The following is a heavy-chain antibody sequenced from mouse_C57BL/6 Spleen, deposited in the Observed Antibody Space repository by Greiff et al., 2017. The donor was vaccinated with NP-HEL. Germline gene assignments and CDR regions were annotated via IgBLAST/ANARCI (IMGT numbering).Heavy chain of an antibody. CDR1: GFTFSDYG. Sequence: EVKLVESGGGLVKPGGSLKLSCAASGFTFSDYGMHWVRQAPEKGLEWVAYISSGSSTIYYADTVKGRFTISRDNAKNTLCLQMTSLRSEDTAMYYCARHYGGEGDFDVWGTGTTVTVSS. V-gene: IGHV5-17*01. J-gene: IGHJ1*03. D-gene: IGHD1-1*01. CDR2: ISSGSSTI. CDR3: ARHYGGEGDFDV.